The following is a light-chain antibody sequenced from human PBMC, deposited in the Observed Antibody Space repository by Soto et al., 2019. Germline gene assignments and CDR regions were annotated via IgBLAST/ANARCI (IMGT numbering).Light chain of an antibody. Sequence: ESVLTQSPATLSLSPGERATLSCRASQSVRSYLAWYQQKPGQAPRLLLYDASTRAPGIPGRFSGSGSGTDFTLTISSLEPDDFAVYDCQQRSSWPRITFGQGTRLEIK. J-gene: IGKJ5*01. CDR1: QSVRSY. CDR2: DAS. V-gene: IGKV3-11*01. CDR3: QQRSSWPRIT.